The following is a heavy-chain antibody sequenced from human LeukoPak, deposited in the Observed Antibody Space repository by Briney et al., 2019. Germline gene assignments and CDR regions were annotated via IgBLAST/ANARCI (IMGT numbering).Heavy chain of an antibody. CDR1: GFTFSSYS. CDR2: ISSSSSYI. V-gene: IGHV3-21*01. CDR3: ARDGGSCMDV. J-gene: IGHJ6*03. D-gene: IGHD1-26*01. Sequence: GGSLRLSCAASGFTFSSYSMNWARQAPGKGLEWVSSISSSSSYIYYADSVKGRFTISRDNAKNSLYLQMNSLRAEDTAVYYCARDGGSCMDVWGKGTTVTVSS.